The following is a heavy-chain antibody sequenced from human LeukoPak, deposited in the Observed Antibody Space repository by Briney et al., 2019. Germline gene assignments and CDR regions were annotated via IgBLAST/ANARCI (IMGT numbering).Heavy chain of an antibody. Sequence: GGSLRLSCAASGFTFSSYEMNWVRQAPGKGLEWVSYISSSGSTIYYADSVKGRFTISRGNAKNSLYLQMNSLRAEDTAVYYCARDKNDAFDIWGQGTMVTVSS. CDR1: GFTFSSYE. J-gene: IGHJ3*02. CDR3: ARDKNDAFDI. CDR2: ISSSGSTI. V-gene: IGHV3-48*03.